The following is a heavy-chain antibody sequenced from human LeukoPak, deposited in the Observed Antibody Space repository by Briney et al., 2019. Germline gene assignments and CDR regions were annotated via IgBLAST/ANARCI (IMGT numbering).Heavy chain of an antibody. V-gene: IGHV3-7*01. CDR3: AGSSGWLFDY. D-gene: IGHD6-19*01. CDR2: IKEDGSQI. J-gene: IGHJ4*02. Sequence: EWVANIKEDGSQIYYVDSVRGRFTISRDNAKNSVYLQMNSLRAEDTAVYYCAGSSGWLFDYWGQGSPVAVSS.